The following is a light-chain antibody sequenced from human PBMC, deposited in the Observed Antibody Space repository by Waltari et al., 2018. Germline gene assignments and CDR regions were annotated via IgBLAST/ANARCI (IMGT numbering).Light chain of an antibody. CDR3: QQSYSTPEYS. J-gene: IGKJ2*03. Sequence: DIQMTQSPSSLSASVGDRVTITCRASQSISSYLNWYQQKPGKAPKLLIYAASSLQSGVPSRFSGSGSGTEFTLTSSSLQPEDFATYYCQQSYSTPEYSFGQGTKLEIK. V-gene: IGKV1-39*01. CDR1: QSISSY. CDR2: AAS.